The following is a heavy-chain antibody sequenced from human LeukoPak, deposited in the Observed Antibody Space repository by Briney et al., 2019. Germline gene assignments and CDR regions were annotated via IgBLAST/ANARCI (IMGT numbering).Heavy chain of an antibody. CDR1: GFTFSNYA. V-gene: IGHV3-30*02. J-gene: IGHJ4*02. Sequence: GGSLRLSCAASGFTFSNYAIHWVRQGPGKGLEWVAYIAHHGNNKYYADSVKGRFTISRDNSKRTLYLQMNSLRADDTAVYYCAKDGSWSCTDWGQGTLVTVSS. CDR3: AKDGSWSCTD. CDR2: IAHHGNNK. D-gene: IGHD2-8*02.